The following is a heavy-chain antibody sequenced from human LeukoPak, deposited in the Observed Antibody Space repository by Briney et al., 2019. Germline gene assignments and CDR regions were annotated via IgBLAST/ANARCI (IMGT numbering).Heavy chain of an antibody. D-gene: IGHD2-15*01. Sequence: LSLSCAASGFTFVDYAMHWVRHAPGTGLDWVSGICWNSGSIGYADSVKGRFTISRHNAKNSLYLQMNSLRAEDTALYYCAKVISYCSGGSCLSGMDVWGQGTTVTVSS. V-gene: IGHV3-9*01. CDR1: GFTFVDYA. CDR2: ICWNSGSI. J-gene: IGHJ6*02. CDR3: AKVISYCSGGSCLSGMDV.